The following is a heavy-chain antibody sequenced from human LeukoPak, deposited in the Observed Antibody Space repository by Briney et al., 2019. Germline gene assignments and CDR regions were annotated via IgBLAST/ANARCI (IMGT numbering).Heavy chain of an antibody. CDR3: ARHVLYSYGPQWWFDP. Sequence: GESLRISCGGSGYSFTNYRISWVRHMPGRGLEWMGWIDASDSYTNYSPSFQGHVTISADKSSSTAYLQWSSLKASDTAIYYCARHVLYSYGPQWWFDPWGQGTLVTVSS. V-gene: IGHV5-10-1*01. CDR1: GYSFTNYR. J-gene: IGHJ5*02. D-gene: IGHD5-18*01. CDR2: IDASDSYT.